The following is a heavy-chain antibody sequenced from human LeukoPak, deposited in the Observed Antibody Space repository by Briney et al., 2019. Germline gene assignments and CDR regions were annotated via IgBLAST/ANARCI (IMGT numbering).Heavy chain of an antibody. J-gene: IGHJ4*02. D-gene: IGHD2-8*02. CDR1: GYSFTSYW. CDR3: ARHSWWPIYYFDY. CDR2: IYPGDSDT. V-gene: IGHV5-51*01. Sequence: GESLKISCKGSGYSFTSYWIGWVRQMPGKGLEWMGIIYPGDSDTRYSPSFQGQVTISADKSISTAYLQWSSLKASDPAMYYCARHSWWPIYYFDYWGQGTLVTVSS.